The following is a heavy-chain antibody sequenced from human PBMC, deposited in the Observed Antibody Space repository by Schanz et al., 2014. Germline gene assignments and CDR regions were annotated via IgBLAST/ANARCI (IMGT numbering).Heavy chain of an antibody. V-gene: IGHV3-21*01. CDR1: GFTFSSYN. D-gene: IGHD2-15*01. CDR2: ISPSSSYI. Sequence: EVQVVESGGGLVRPGDSLRLSCAASGFTFSSYNINWVRQAPGKGLEYISSISPSSSYIYYADSVKGRFTISRDNAKNSLYLQMNSLRAEDAAVYYCARVELSVYYYAMDVWGQGTTVTVSS. CDR3: ARVELSVYYYAMDV. J-gene: IGHJ6*02.